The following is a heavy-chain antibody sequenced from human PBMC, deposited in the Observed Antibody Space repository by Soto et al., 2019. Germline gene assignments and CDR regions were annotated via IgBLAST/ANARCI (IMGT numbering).Heavy chain of an antibody. Sequence: GGSLRLSCAASGLTVSGKKYVAWVRQAPGKGLEWVSALYDVDGSFYADSVKGRFTTSSDSSKTTVYLQMNGLRPDDTAVYYCATWHEREHAYDVWGQGTTVTASS. CDR3: ATWHEREHAYDV. D-gene: IGHD1-1*01. J-gene: IGHJ3*01. CDR1: GLTVSGKKY. CDR2: LYDVDGS. V-gene: IGHV3-53*01.